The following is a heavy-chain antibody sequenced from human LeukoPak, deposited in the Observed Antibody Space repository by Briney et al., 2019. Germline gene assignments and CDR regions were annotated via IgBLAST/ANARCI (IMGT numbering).Heavy chain of an antibody. CDR3: ARKIVVVPAAMRFDP. D-gene: IGHD2-2*01. Sequence: SQTLSLTCTVSGGSISSGGYYWSWIRQHPGKGLEGIVYIYYSGSTYYNPSLKSRVTISVDTSKNQFSLKLSSVTAADTAVYYCARKIVVVPAAMRFDPWGQGTLVTVSS. J-gene: IGHJ5*02. CDR1: GGSISSGGYY. V-gene: IGHV4-31*03. CDR2: IYYSGST.